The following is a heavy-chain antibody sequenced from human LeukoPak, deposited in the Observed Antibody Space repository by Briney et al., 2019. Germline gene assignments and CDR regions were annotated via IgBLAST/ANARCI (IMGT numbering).Heavy chain of an antibody. Sequence: GASVKVSCKASGYTFTSYGISWVRQAPGQGLEWMGWISAYNGNTNYAQKLQGRVTMTTDTSTSTAYMELRSLRSDDTAVYYCAREASGYDWGYYGMDVWGQGTTVTVSS. J-gene: IGHJ6*02. CDR1: GYTFTSYG. V-gene: IGHV1-18*01. CDR2: ISAYNGNT. D-gene: IGHD5-12*01. CDR3: AREASGYDWGYYGMDV.